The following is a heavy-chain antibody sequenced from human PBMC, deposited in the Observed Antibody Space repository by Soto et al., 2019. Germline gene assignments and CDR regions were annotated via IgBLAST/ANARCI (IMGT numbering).Heavy chain of an antibody. Sequence: SETLSLTCTVSGGSISSSSYYGGWIRQPPGKGLEWIGSIYYSGSTYYNPSLKSRVTISVDTSKNQFSLKLSSVTAADTAVYYCARTESYNWNSQDYYYYLDVWGKGTTVTVSS. CDR2: IYYSGST. CDR3: ARTESYNWNSQDYYYYLDV. V-gene: IGHV4-39*01. J-gene: IGHJ6*03. D-gene: IGHD1-7*01. CDR1: GGSISSSSYY.